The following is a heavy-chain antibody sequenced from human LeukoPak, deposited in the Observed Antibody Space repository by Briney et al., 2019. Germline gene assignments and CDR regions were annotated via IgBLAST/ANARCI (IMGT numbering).Heavy chain of an antibody. CDR2: ITVIRSYI. CDR1: GFTSSIYS. D-gene: IGHD2-8*01. J-gene: IGHJ4*02. CDR3: ATGRGTMVSSPGEGRLFNY. V-gene: IGHV3-21*01. Sequence: PGGSLRLSCAASGFTSSIYSMNGARQPPGRGLEGVSSITVIRSYIYYAASLEGRFTISRDNAKNSLYLQMNSLRAEDTAVYYCATGRGTMVSSPGEGRLFNYWGQGTLVTVSS.